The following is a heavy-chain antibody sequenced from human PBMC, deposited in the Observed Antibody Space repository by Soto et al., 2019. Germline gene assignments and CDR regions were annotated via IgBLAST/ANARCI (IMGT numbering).Heavy chain of an antibody. CDR3: ARAPSSSSFGWFDP. V-gene: IGHV1-3*05. CDR2: INAGNGNT. J-gene: IGHJ5*02. Sequence: QVQLVQSGAEEKKPGASVKVSCKASGYTFTSYAMHWVRQSPGQRLEWMGWINAGNGNTKYSQNFQGRVTITRDTSASPAYMAKSSLRSEDTAVYYCARAPSSSSFGWFDPWGQGTLVTVSS. D-gene: IGHD6-6*01. CDR1: GYTFTSYA.